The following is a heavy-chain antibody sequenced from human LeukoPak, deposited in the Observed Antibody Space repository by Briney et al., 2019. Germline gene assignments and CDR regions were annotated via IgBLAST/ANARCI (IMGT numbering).Heavy chain of an antibody. CDR3: ARDSAYYDFWSGYYSHFDY. CDR2: IKQDGSEK. V-gene: IGHV3-7*01. D-gene: IGHD3-3*01. CDR1: GFTFSSYW. J-gene: IGHJ4*02. Sequence: GGSLRLSCAASGFTFSSYWMSWVRQAPGKGLEWVANIKQDGSEKYYVDSVKGRFTISRDNAKTSLYLQMNSLRAEDTAVYYCARDSAYYDFWSGYYSHFDYWGQGTLVTVSS.